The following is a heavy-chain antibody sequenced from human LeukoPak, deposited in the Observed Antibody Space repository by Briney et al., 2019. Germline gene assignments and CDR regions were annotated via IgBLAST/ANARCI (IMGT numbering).Heavy chain of an antibody. Sequence: GGSLRLSCAASGFTFSSYAMSWVRQAPGKGLEWVSGISWNSGSIGYADSVKGRFTISRDNAKNSLYLQMNSLRAEDTALYYCAKDLYPGIAVAGDYWGQGTLVTVSS. D-gene: IGHD6-19*01. V-gene: IGHV3-9*01. CDR3: AKDLYPGIAVAGDY. CDR2: ISWNSGSI. J-gene: IGHJ4*02. CDR1: GFTFSSYA.